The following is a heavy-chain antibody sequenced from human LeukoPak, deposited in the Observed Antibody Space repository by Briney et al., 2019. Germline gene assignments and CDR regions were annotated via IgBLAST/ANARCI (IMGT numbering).Heavy chain of an antibody. CDR2: MNPNSGNT. CDR1: GYTFTSYD. V-gene: IGHV1-8*01. CDR3: ARDGSSWYYYYGMDV. J-gene: IGHJ6*02. Sequence: ASVKVSCKASGYTFTSYDINWVRQATGQGLEWMRWMNPNSGNTGYAQKFQGRVTMTRNTSISTAYMELSSLRSEDTAVYYCARDGSSWYYYYGMDVWGQGTTVTVSS. D-gene: IGHD6-13*01.